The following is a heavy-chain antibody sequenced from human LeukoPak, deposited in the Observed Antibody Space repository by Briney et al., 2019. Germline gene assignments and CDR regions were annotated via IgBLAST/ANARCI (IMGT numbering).Heavy chain of an antibody. D-gene: IGHD6-13*01. CDR2: ISGGSGYI. CDR3: VGGSIAAASEDY. CDR1: GFTFSSYS. V-gene: IGHV3-21*01. Sequence: GESLRLSCAAAGFTFSSYSMNWVRQAPGKGLEWVSSISGGSGYIYYADSVKGRFTISRDNAKNSLYLQMNSLRAEDTAVYYCVGGSIAAASEDYWGQGILVTVSS. J-gene: IGHJ4*02.